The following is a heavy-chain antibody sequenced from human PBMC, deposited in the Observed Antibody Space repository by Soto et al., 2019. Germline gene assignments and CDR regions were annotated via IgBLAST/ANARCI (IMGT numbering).Heavy chain of an antibody. J-gene: IGHJ5*02. CDR1: GGSISSGGYY. Sequence: QVQLQESGPGLVKPSQTLSLTCTVSGGSISSGGYYWSWIRQHPGKGLEWIGYIYYSGSTYYNPSLESRVTISVAPSNNPLSLKLGSVTAADTAVCYCARKLPSSQYSSRSHNWFDPWGQGTLVTVSS. V-gene: IGHV4-31*03. CDR2: IYYSGST. CDR3: ARKLPSSQYSSRSHNWFDP. D-gene: IGHD6-13*01.